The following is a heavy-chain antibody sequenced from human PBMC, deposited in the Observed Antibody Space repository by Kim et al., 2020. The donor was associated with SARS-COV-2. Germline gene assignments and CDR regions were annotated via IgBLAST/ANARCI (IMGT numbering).Heavy chain of an antibody. CDR2: INTDGTTT. V-gene: IGHV3-74*01. D-gene: IGHD3-22*01. J-gene: IGHJ3*02. CDR1: GFTFGTSW. CDR3: ARDRDYSVSTGRHYDAFDI. Sequence: GGSLRLSCAASGFTFGTSWMHWVRQAPGKGLVWVSNINTDGTTTTYGDSVKGRVTISRDNAKNTLYLQMTSLTDEDTAVYYCARDRDYSVSTGRHYDAFDIWGQGTMVTVSS.